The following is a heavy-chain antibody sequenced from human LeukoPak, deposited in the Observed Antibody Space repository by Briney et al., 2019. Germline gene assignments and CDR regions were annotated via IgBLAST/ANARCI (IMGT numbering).Heavy chain of an antibody. CDR2: ISPSGGST. CDR3: ARDTLSSGYYYVHY. CDR1: GYTFTRYY. D-gene: IGHD3-22*01. V-gene: IGHV1-46*01. J-gene: IGHJ4*02. Sequence: ASVQVTCKACGYTFTRYYMHWVRQAPGQGPEWMGVISPSGGSTTYAQKFQGRVTLTRDMSTSTDYLELSSLRSEDTAVYYCARDTLSSGYYYVHYWGQGTLVTVSS.